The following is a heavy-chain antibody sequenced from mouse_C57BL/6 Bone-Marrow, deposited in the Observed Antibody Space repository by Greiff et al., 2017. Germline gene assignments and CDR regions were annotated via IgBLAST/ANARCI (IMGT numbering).Heavy chain of an antibody. D-gene: IGHD2-5*01. CDR2: IYPGDGDT. CDR3: ARYYSTLAY. CDR1: GYAFSSSW. Sequence: VKLQESGPELVKPGASVKISCKASGYAFSSSWMNWVKQRPGKGLEWIGRIYPGDGDTNYNGKFKGKATLTADKSSSTAYMQLSSLTSEDSAVYFCARYYSTLAYWGQGTLVTVSA. V-gene: IGHV1-82*01. J-gene: IGHJ3*01.